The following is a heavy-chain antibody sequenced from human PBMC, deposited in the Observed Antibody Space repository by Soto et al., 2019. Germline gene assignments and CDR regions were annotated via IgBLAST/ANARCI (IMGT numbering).Heavy chain of an antibody. V-gene: IGHV1-69*01. CDR1: GGSLTSYP. CDR3: ARGWGLVL. Sequence: QMEQSGAEVRKPGSSVKVSCKPSGGSLTSYPMAWVRQAPGQGFEWMGGIIPIHGTTEYAQKFQGRVTITADESTNRATLELTGLTSEDTTVYYCARGWGLVLWCQGPLVTVSS. CDR2: IIPIHGTT. D-gene: IGHD3-16*01. J-gene: IGHJ4*02.